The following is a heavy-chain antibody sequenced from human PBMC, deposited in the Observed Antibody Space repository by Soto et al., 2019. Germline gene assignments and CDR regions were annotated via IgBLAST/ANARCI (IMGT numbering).Heavy chain of an antibody. Sequence: EVELVESGGGLVQPGGSLRLSCAASRFTFSTYWMNWVRQAPGKGLEWVATIRRDGSEKHYVDSAKGRFTISRDNAENSLYLQMNSRRAEDTAVYYCARGCGSSSCPYSLDVWGKGTTVTVSS. J-gene: IGHJ6*03. V-gene: IGHV3-7*01. CDR1: RFTFSTYW. D-gene: IGHD2-15*01. CDR3: ARGCGSSSCPYSLDV. CDR2: IRRDGSEK.